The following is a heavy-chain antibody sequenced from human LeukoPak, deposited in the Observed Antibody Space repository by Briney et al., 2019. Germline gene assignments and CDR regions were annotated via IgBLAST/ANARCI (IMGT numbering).Heavy chain of an antibody. J-gene: IGHJ4*02. CDR1: GVSISDTTYC. CDR2: VYHTGST. Sequence: SETLSLTCSVSGVSISDTTYCWGWIRQAPGKGSEWIGCVYHTGSTYYNPSLQSRVTISVDTSKNQFSLKMSSVTAADTALYYCARDRRLASYDYWGQGTLVSVSS. D-gene: IGHD3-3*02. CDR3: ARDRRLASYDY. V-gene: IGHV4-39*07.